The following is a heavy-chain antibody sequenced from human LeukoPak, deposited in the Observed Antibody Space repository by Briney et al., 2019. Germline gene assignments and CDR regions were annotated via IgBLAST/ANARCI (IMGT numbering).Heavy chain of an antibody. J-gene: IGHJ4*02. CDR3: ARASHYDYVWGSYPLEFDY. V-gene: IGHV3-20*04. Sequence: GGSLRLSCAASGFMFDDYGMSWVRQAPGKGLEWVCGINWNGGRTGYTDSVKGRFTISRDNSKNTLYLQMNSLRAEDTAVYYCARASHYDYVWGSYPLEFDYWGQGTLVTVSS. CDR1: GFMFDDYG. CDR2: INWNGGRT. D-gene: IGHD3-16*01.